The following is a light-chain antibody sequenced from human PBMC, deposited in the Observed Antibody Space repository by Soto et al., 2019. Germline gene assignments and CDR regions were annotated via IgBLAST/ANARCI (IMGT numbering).Light chain of an antibody. Sequence: QSALTQPASVSGSPGQSITISCAGGIGDIGSYNYVSWYQQHPGKAPKLLIYDVSYRPSGISDRFSGSKSGNTASLTISGLQPEDEADYYCSSYGASSTLFGGWTQLTVL. V-gene: IGLV2-14*03. CDR1: IGDIGSYNY. J-gene: IGLJ3*02. CDR3: SSYGASSTL. CDR2: DVS.